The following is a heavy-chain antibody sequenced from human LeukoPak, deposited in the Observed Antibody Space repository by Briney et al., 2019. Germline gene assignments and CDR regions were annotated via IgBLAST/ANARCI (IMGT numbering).Heavy chain of an antibody. CDR2: ISGSGGST. V-gene: IGHV3-23*01. CDR1: GFTFSSYA. CDR3: AKDLRRVPAAMRLFDY. Sequence: SGGSLRLSCAASGFTFSSYAMSWVRQAPGKGLEWVSAISGSGGSTYYADSVKGRFTISRDNSKNTLYLQMNSLRAEDTAVYYCAKDLRRVPAAMRLFDYWGQGTWSPSPQ. D-gene: IGHD2-2*01. J-gene: IGHJ4*02.